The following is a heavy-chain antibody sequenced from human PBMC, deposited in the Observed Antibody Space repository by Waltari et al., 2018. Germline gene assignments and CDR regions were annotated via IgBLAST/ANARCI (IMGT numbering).Heavy chain of an antibody. CDR1: GYSFTSHW. J-gene: IGHJ4*02. V-gene: IGHV5-10-1*01. D-gene: IGHD2-2*01. CDR3: VRHRTTYPLEIDY. CDR2: IEPSEPFR. Sequence: EVQLVQSGAEVKKPEESLRISCEGSGYSFTSHWISWVRQMPGKGLGWVGRIEPSEPFRNYGPAFEGHVPIPVAQSLRTAYLQWDSLKASDTAIYYCVRHRTTYPLEIDYWGQGTLVTVSS.